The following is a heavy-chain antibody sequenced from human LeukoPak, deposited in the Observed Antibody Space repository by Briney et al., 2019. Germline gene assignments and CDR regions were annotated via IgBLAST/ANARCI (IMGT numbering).Heavy chain of an antibody. V-gene: IGHV3-23*01. Sequence: GGSLRLSCAASGFTFSSYAMSWVRQAPGKGLEWVSAISGSGGSTYYADSVKGRFTISRDNSKNTLYLQMNSLRAEDTAVYYCVKDRYYGGNFPGWFDPWGQGTLVTVSS. CDR3: VKDRYYGGNFPGWFDP. CDR1: GFTFSSYA. J-gene: IGHJ5*02. CDR2: ISGSGGST. D-gene: IGHD4-23*01.